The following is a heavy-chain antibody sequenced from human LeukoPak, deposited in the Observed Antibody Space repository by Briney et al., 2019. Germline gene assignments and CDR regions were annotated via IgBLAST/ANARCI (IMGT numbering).Heavy chain of an antibody. CDR2: IYTSGST. D-gene: IGHD6-13*01. V-gene: IGHV4-4*07. CDR1: GDSISNYY. Sequence: SETLSLTCIVSGDSISNYYWSWIRQPAGKGLEWIGRIYTSGSTNYNPSLKSRVTMSVDTSKNQFSLKLTSVTAADTAVYYCAREAAAGTFYFDYWGQGILVTVSS. J-gene: IGHJ4*02. CDR3: AREAAAGTFYFDY.